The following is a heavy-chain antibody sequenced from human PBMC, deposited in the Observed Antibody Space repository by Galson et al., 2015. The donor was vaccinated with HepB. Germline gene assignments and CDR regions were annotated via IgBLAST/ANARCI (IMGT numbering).Heavy chain of an antibody. Sequence: QVQLQESGPGLVKPSETLSLTCTVSGGSISSYYWSWIRQPPGKGLEWIGYIYYSGSTNYNPSLKSRVTISVDTSKNQFSLKLSSVTAADTAVYYCARQTSYANDAFDIWGQGTMVTVSS. CDR2: IYYSGST. CDR3: ARQTSYANDAFDI. V-gene: IGHV4-59*08. J-gene: IGHJ3*02. D-gene: IGHD4-17*01. CDR1: GGSISSYY.